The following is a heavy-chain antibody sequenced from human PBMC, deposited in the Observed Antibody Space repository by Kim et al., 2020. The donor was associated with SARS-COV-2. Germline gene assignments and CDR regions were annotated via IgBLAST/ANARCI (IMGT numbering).Heavy chain of an antibody. D-gene: IGHD2-2*01. J-gene: IGHJ3*02. CDR2: ICYDGSNK. V-gene: IGHV3-33*06. CDR3: AKMSPAGGLLYAFDI. CDR1: GFTFSSYG. Sequence: GGSLRLSCAASGFTFSSYGMHWVRQAPGKGLEWVAVICYDGSNKYYADSVKGRFTISRDNSKNTLYLQMNSLRAEDTAVYYCAKMSPAGGLLYAFDIWGHGAMFTVSS.